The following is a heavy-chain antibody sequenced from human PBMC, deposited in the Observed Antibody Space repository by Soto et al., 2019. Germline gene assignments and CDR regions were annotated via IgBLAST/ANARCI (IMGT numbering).Heavy chain of an antibody. D-gene: IGHD4-17*01. V-gene: IGHV3-9*01. J-gene: IGHJ2*01. CDR3: AKDPLNGDENLDWYFDL. CDR1: GFMFDDYA. CDR2: ISWNSGSI. Sequence: EVQLVESGGGLVQPGRSLRLSCAASGFMFDDYAMHWVRQAPGKGLEWVSGISWNSGSIDYADSVKGRFTISRDNAKNSLYLQMNSLRAEDTALYYCAKDPLNGDENLDWYFDLWGRGTLVTVSS.